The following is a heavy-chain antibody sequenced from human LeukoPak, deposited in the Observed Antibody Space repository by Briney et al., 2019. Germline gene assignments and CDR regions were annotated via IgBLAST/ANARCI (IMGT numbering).Heavy chain of an antibody. CDR3: ARGVTTVTTGFDY. CDR2: INPSGAST. V-gene: IGHV1-46*01. D-gene: IGHD4-17*01. J-gene: IGHJ4*02. CDR1: GYRFTSYY. Sequence: ASVKVSCKASGYRFTSYYMHWVRQAPGQGLEWMGEINPSGASTSYAQKFQGRVTMTRDTSTSTVYMELSSLRSEDTAVYYCARGVTTVTTGFDYWGQGTLVTVSS.